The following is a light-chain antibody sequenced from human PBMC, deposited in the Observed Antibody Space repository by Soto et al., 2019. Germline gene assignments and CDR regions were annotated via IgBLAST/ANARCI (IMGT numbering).Light chain of an antibody. V-gene: IGKV1-39*01. CDR2: GAS. J-gene: IGKJ1*01. CDR1: QYIGDL. Sequence: DIKMTHSPSSLSASVGAIVTISCRASQYIGDLLNWSQQTTGKAPKLLIFGASNLHIGVPSRFSGSGSGTEVTLTINNLQREEFATYYCQESFFTLGTFGRGTKVE. CDR3: QESFFTLGT.